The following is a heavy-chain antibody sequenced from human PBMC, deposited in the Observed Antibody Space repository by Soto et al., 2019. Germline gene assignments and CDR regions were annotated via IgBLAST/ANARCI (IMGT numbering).Heavy chain of an antibody. CDR3: ARDSGIAAAGPTSFDY. CDR2: IIPIFGTA. Sequence: SVKVSCKASGGTFSSYAISWVRQAPGQGLEWMGGIIPIFGTANYAQKFQGRVTITADESTSTAYMELSSLRSEDTAVYYCARDSGIAAAGPTSFDYWGQGTLVTVSS. J-gene: IGHJ4*02. V-gene: IGHV1-69*13. CDR1: GGTFSSYA. D-gene: IGHD6-13*01.